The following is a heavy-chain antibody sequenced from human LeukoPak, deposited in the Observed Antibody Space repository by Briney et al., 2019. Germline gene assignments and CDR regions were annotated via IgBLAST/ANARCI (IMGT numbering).Heavy chain of an antibody. Sequence: GGSLRLSCAASGFTFSSYAMSWVRQAPGKGLEWVSAISGSGGSTYYADSVKGRFTISRDNSKNTLYLQMNSLRAEDTAVYYCAKDVRITMARGVDYWGQGTLVTVSS. CDR3: AKDVRITMARGVDY. J-gene: IGHJ4*02. V-gene: IGHV3-23*01. CDR2: ISGSGGST. D-gene: IGHD3-10*01. CDR1: GFTFSSYA.